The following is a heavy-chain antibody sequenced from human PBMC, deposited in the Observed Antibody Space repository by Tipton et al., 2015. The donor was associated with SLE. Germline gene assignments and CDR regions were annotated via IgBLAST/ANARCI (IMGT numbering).Heavy chain of an antibody. V-gene: IGHV3-9*01. D-gene: IGHD3-3*01. J-gene: IGHJ1*01. CDR1: GFTFDDYA. Sequence: RSLRLSCVVSGFTFDDYAMHWVRQAPGKGLEWASGISWNSKTIGYADSVKRRFTISRDNAKNSLYLQMNSLRGEDTAVYYCAREGHDVLSGYAEYLQHWGQGTLVIVSS. CDR3: AREGHDVLSGYAEYLQH. CDR2: ISWNSKTI.